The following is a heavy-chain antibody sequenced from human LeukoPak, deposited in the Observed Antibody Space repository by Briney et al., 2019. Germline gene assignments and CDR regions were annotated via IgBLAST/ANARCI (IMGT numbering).Heavy chain of an antibody. CDR3: AKTMWTGNYYFDS. CDR1: GFAFTNFA. CDR2: IGGGGYTT. D-gene: IGHD3/OR15-3a*01. J-gene: IGHJ4*02. Sequence: GGSLRLSCVASGFAFTNFAMSWVRQAPGKGLDWVSVIGGGGYTTYFADSVTGRFIISRDNSKNTLYLHMNNLRADDTAVYYCAKTMWTGNYYFDSWGQGTLVTVSS. V-gene: IGHV3-23*01.